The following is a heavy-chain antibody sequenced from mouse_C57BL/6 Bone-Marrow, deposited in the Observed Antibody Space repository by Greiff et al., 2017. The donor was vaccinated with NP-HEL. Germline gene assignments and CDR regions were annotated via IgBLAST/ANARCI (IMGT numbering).Heavy chain of an antibody. Sequence: VQLQQSGAELVKPGASVKLSCKASGYTFTSYWMQWVKQRPGQGLEWIGEIDPSDSYTNYNQKFKGKATLTVDTSSSTAYMQLSSLTSEDSAVYYCARKGRLLPYYFDYWGQGTTLTVSS. V-gene: IGHV1-50*01. CDR3: ARKGRLLPYYFDY. CDR1: GYTFTSYW. D-gene: IGHD2-3*01. J-gene: IGHJ2*01. CDR2: IDPSDSYT.